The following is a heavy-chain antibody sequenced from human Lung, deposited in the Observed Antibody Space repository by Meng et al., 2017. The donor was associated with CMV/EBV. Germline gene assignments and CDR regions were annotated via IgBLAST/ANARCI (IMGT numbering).Heavy chain of an antibody. V-gene: IGHV3-11*01. Sequence: GESLKISCAASGFTFSDDYMSWIRQAPGKGLDWVAYIISSGDRKYYADSVKGRFTITRDNTKNSLYLEMNSLKPEDTAVYYCARIRGSSWLSFHFASWGQGALVXVSS. D-gene: IGHD6-13*01. CDR2: IISSGDRK. CDR3: ARIRGSSWLSFHFAS. CDR1: GFTFSDDY. J-gene: IGHJ4*02.